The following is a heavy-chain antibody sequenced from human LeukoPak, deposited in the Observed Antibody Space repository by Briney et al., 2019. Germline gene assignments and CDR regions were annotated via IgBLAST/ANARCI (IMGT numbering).Heavy chain of an antibody. CDR3: ARDFYDFWSGYWV. CDR1: FTVSTNY. J-gene: IGHJ4*02. CDR2: IFRDGST. D-gene: IGHD3-3*01. V-gene: IGHV3-53*01. Sequence: GGSLRLSCAGFTVSTNYMTWVRQAPGRGLEWVSSIFRDGSTYYGDSVRGRFSISRDASKTILYLQMSNLRVEDTAVYYCARDFYDFWSGYWVWGPGTLVTVSS.